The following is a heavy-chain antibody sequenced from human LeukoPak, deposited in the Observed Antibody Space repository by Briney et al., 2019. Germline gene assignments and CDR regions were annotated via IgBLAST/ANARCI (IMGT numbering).Heavy chain of an antibody. Sequence: SETLFLTCTVSGGSISSHYWSWIRQPPGKGLEWIGYIYYSGSTNYNPSLKSRVTISVDTSKNQFSLKLSSVTAADTAVYYCAREDSGSYYFDYWGQGTLVTVSS. CDR1: GGSISSHY. V-gene: IGHV4-59*11. J-gene: IGHJ4*02. CDR2: IYYSGST. CDR3: AREDSGSYYFDY. D-gene: IGHD1-26*01.